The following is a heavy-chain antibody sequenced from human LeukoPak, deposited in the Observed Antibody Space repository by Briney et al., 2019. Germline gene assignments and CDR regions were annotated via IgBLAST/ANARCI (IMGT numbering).Heavy chain of an antibody. D-gene: IGHD6-13*01. CDR2: IIPIFGTA. V-gene: IGHV1-69*06. CDR3: ARSSIIAAAGPYYFDY. Sequence: SVKVSCKASGGTFSSYAISWVRQAPGPGLEWMGGIIPIFGTANYAQKFQGRVTITADKSTSTAYLELGSLRSEDPAVYYCARSSIIAAAGPYYFDYWGQGTLVTVSS. CDR1: GGTFSSYA. J-gene: IGHJ4*02.